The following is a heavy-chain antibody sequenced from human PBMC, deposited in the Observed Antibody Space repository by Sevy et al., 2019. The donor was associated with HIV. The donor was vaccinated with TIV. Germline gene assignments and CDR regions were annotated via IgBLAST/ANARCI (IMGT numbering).Heavy chain of an antibody. V-gene: IGHV3-23*01. J-gene: IGHJ4*02. CDR3: AKMDHHDFWSAAFDY. CDR2: ISGSGGTT. CDR1: GFNFSNYA. Sequence: GGSLRLSCGASGFNFSNYAMSWVRQAPGKGLEGVSHISGSGGTTKYADSVKGRFSISRDNSKKTIYLQMNSLRAQDTALYYCAKMDHHDFWSAAFDYWGQGTLVTVSS. D-gene: IGHD3-3*01.